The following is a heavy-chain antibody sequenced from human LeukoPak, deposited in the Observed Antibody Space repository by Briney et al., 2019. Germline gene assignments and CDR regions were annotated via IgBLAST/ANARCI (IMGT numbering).Heavy chain of an antibody. D-gene: IGHD1-26*01. V-gene: IGHV1-2*02. CDR3: ARVFDGGSYYGESVGY. CDR1: GYTFTGYY. J-gene: IGHJ4*02. CDR2: INHNSGGT. Sequence: RASVKISCKASGYTFTGYYMHLVRQAPGQGLEWMGWINHNSGGTNYAQKFQGRVTMTRDTSISTAYMELSRLRSDDTAVYYCARVFDGGSYYGESVGYWGQGTLVTDSS.